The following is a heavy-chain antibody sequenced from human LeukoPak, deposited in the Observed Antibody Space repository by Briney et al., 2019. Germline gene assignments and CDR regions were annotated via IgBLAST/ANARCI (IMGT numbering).Heavy chain of an antibody. D-gene: IGHD2-15*01. CDR1: GGSISSPVYY. Sequence: SETLSLTCTVSGGSISSPVYYWGWIRQPPGKGLEWIGSIHYSGNTYYNPSLKSRVTISADTSKNQFSLKLSSVTAADTAVYYCARHVDGYYYYGMDVWGLGTTVTVSS. CDR3: ARHVDGYYYYGMDV. CDR2: IHYSGNT. V-gene: IGHV4-39*01. J-gene: IGHJ6*02.